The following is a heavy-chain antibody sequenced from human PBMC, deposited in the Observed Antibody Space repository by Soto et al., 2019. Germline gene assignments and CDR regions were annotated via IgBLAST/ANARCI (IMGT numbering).Heavy chain of an antibody. Sequence: PSETQSLTSPVSGGSISSYYWSWIRQPPGKGLEWIGYIYYSGSTNYNPSLKSRVTISVDTSKNQFSLKLSSVTAADTAVYYCARSVVAVWFDPWGQGTLVTVSS. CDR1: GGSISSYY. V-gene: IGHV4-59*08. CDR2: IYYSGST. D-gene: IGHD3-22*01. J-gene: IGHJ5*02. CDR3: ARSVVAVWFDP.